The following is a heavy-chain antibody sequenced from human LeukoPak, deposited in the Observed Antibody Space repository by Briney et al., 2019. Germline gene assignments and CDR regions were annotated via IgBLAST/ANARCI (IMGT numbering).Heavy chain of an antibody. V-gene: IGHV3-21*01. CDR1: GFTFSSYS. CDR2: ISSSSSYI. CDR3: AKDFHTYYYDSSGYYFDY. Sequence: NAGGSLRLSCAASGFTFSSYSMNWVRQAPGKGLEWVSPISSSSSYIYYADSVKGRFTISRDNSKNTLYLQMNSLRAEDTAVYYCAKDFHTYYYDSSGYYFDYWGQGTLVTVSS. J-gene: IGHJ4*02. D-gene: IGHD3-22*01.